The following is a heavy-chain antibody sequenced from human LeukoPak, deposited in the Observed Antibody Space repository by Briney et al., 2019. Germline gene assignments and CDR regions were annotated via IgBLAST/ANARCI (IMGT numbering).Heavy chain of an antibody. CDR1: GFTFSDYD. J-gene: IGHJ4*02. V-gene: IGHV3-13*01. CDR2: IGTAGDT. D-gene: IGHD5-12*01. Sequence: PGGSLRLSCAASGFTFSDYDMHWVRRATGKGLEWVSAIGTAGDTYYPGSVKGRFTISRENAKNSLYLQMNSLRAGDTAVYYCARVSRGYSGSYYFDYWGQGTLVTVSS. CDR3: ARVSRGYSGSYYFDY.